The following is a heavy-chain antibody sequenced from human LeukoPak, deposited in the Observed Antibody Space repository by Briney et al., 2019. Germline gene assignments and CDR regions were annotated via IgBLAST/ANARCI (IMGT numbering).Heavy chain of an antibody. CDR2: IKSKTDGGTT. CDR3: TTEGVLYYDSSGYYRDY. D-gene: IGHD3-22*01. V-gene: IGHV3-15*01. CDR1: GFTFSNAW. J-gene: IGHJ4*02. Sequence: PGGSLRLSCAASGFTFSNAWMSWVPQAPGKGLEWVGRIKSKTDGGTTDYAAPVKGRFTISRDDSKNTLYLQMNSLKTEDTAVYYCTTEGVLYYDSSGYYRDYWGQGTLVTVSS.